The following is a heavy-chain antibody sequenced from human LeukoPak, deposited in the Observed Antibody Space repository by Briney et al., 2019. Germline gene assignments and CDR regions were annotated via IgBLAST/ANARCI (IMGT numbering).Heavy chain of an antibody. CDR1: GFTFSNSG. CDR3: ARRREYSGYDHPLDY. J-gene: IGHJ4*02. V-gene: IGHV3-30*03. Sequence: PGGSLRLSCAASGFTFSNSGMQWVRQAPGKGLEWLAIISFHGTSKYYSDSVKGRFTISRDNSKNTLYLQMNSLRAEDTVVYYCARRREYSGYDHPLDYWGQGTLVTVSS. D-gene: IGHD5-12*01. CDR2: ISFHGTSK.